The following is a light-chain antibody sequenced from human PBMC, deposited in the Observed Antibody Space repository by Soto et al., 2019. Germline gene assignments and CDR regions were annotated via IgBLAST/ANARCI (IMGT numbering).Light chain of an antibody. V-gene: IGKV3-20*01. CDR2: GAS. Sequence: EIVLTQSPGTLSLSPGERATLSCRASQSVSSNNLAWYQQRPGQAPRVVIYGASTRATGIPERFSGSGSGTDFTLTISRLEPEDFAVYYCQQYGSSPRTFGQGTRLDIK. J-gene: IGKJ5*01. CDR1: QSVSSNN. CDR3: QQYGSSPRT.